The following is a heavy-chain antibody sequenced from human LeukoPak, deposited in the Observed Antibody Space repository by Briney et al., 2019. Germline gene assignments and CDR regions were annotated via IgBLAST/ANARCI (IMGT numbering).Heavy chain of an antibody. Sequence: GASVKVSCKASGYTFTSYGISWVRQAPGQGLEWMGWISAYNGNTNYAQKLQGRVTMTTDTSTSTAYMELRSLRPDDTAVYYCARGGRYRILMNYMDVWGKGTTVTVSS. D-gene: IGHD2-8*01. CDR2: ISAYNGNT. J-gene: IGHJ6*03. CDR1: GYTFTSYG. CDR3: ARGGRYRILMNYMDV. V-gene: IGHV1-18*01.